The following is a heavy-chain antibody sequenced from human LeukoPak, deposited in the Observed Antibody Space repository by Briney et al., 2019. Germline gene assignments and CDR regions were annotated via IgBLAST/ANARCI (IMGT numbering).Heavy chain of an antibody. CDR1: GFTFSSYW. D-gene: IGHD6-13*01. J-gene: IGHJ4*01. CDR2: IKQDGGEK. CDR3: ARDGTAAGLYFDL. Sequence: GGSLRLSCAVSGFTFSSYWMNWVRQAPGRGLEWVASIKQDGGEKSYVDSVKGRFTISRDNAKNSLYLQMSSLRAEDTAVYYCARDGTAAGLYFDLWGQGTLVTVSS. V-gene: IGHV3-7*01.